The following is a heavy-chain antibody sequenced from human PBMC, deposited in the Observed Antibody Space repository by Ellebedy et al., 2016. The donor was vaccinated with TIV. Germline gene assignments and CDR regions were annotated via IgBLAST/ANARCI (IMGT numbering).Heavy chain of an antibody. V-gene: IGHV4-39*01. D-gene: IGHD5-18*01. CDR2: IYYSGST. Sequence: MPSETLSLTCTVSGGSISSSSYYWGWIRQPPGKGLEWIGSIYYSGSTYYNPSLKSRVTISVDTSKNQFSLKLSSVTAADTAVYYRARQGYRGYSYGATYTPFDYWGQGTLVTVSS. J-gene: IGHJ4*02. CDR1: GGSISSSSYY. CDR3: ARQGYRGYSYGATYTPFDY.